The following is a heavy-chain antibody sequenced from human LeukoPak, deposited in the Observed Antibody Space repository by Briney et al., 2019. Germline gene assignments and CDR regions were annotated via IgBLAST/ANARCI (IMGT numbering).Heavy chain of an antibody. CDR1: GGSFSGYY. V-gene: IGHV4-34*01. CDR3: ARRDYGDYFFDY. D-gene: IGHD4-17*01. Sequence: SETLSLTCAVYGGSFSGYYWIWIRQPPGKGLEWIGEINHSGSTNYNPSLKSRVTISVDTSKNQFSLKLSSVTAADAAVYYCARRDYGDYFFDYWGQGTLVTVSS. CDR2: INHSGST. J-gene: IGHJ4*02.